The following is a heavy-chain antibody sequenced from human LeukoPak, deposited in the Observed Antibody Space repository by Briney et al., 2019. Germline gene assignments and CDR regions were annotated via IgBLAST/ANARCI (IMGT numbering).Heavy chain of an antibody. D-gene: IGHD3-22*01. CDR1: GYSISSGYY. CDR3: ARVRITMIVVVITAGDAFDI. CDR2: IYHSGST. J-gene: IGHJ3*02. Sequence: SETLSLTCTVSGYSISSGYYWGWIRQPPGKGLEWIGSIYHSGSTYYNPSLKSRVTISVDTSKKQFSLKLSSVTAADTAVYYCARVRITMIVVVITAGDAFDIWGQGTMVTVSS. V-gene: IGHV4-38-2*02.